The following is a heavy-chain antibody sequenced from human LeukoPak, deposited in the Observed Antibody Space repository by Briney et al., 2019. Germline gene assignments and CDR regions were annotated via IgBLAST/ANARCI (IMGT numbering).Heavy chain of an antibody. D-gene: IGHD6-6*01. V-gene: IGHV4-59*01. J-gene: IGHJ4*02. CDR1: GDSISGYY. CDR2: IFYSGSA. CDR3: ARDRSVSARLFDY. Sequence: SETLSLTSTVSGDSISGYYWHWIRQPPGKGLEWIAYIFYSGSANYNPSLKSRVTISVDTSKNQFSLKLSSVTAADTAVYYCARDRSVSARLFDYWGQGTLVTVSP.